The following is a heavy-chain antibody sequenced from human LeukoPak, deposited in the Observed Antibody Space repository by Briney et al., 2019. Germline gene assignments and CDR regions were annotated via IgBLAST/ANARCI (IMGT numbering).Heavy chain of an antibody. CDR2: TFYSGSS. D-gene: IGHD1-26*01. CDR1: GGSISRYY. J-gene: IGHJ4*02. Sequence: SETLSLTCTVSGGSISRYYWSWIRQPPGKGLEGIGYTFYSGSSNYNPSLKSRATISVATYKNQFSLKLSSVTAADAAVYFCAKGSGVGFDYWGQGALVTVSS. CDR3: AKGSGVGFDY. V-gene: IGHV4-59*01.